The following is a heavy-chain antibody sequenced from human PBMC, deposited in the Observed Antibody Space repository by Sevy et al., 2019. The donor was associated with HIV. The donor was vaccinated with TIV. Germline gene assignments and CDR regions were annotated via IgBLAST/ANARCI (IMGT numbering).Heavy chain of an antibody. CDR1: GFTFSSYD. CDR2: IATAGDT. V-gene: IGHV3-13*01. CDR3: ARAYSSGWYDY. D-gene: IGHD6-19*01. J-gene: IGHJ4*02. Sequence: GGSLRLSCAASGFTFSSYDMHWVRQATGKGLEWVSAIATAGDTYYPGSVKGRFTISRENAKNSLYLQMNSLRVGDTAVYYCARAYSSGWYDYWGQGTLVTVSS.